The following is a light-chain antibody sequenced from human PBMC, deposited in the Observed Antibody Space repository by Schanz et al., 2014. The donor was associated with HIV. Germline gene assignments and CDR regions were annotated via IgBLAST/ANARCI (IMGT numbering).Light chain of an antibody. CDR1: TSGVGSYNR. J-gene: IGLJ2*01. CDR3: CSYATFTTLVV. CDR2: QGD. V-gene: IGLV2-23*01. Sequence: QSVLTQPASVSGSPGQSITISCTEATSGVGSYNRLSWYQQQPGKAPKLIVYQGDKRPSGVSARFSGSRSGNAASLTISGLQAEDEADYYCCSYATFTTLVVLGGGTKLTVL.